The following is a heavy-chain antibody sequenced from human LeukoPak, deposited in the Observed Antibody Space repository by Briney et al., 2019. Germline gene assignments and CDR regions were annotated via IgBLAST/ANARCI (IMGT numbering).Heavy chain of an antibody. V-gene: IGHV4-31*03. Sequence: SQTLSLTCTVSGGSINSGGYYWSWIRQHPGKGLEWIGYIYYSGSTYYNPSLKSRVTISVDTSKNQFSLKLSSVTAADTAVYYCATDSYGRVFDYWGQGTLVTVSS. J-gene: IGHJ4*02. CDR1: GGSINSGGYY. CDR2: IYYSGST. D-gene: IGHD5-18*01. CDR3: ATDSYGRVFDY.